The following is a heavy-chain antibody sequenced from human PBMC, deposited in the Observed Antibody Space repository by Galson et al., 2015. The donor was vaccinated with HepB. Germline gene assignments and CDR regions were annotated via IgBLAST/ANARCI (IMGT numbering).Heavy chain of an antibody. CDR2: INSDGSST. V-gene: IGHV3-74*01. CDR3: AGGIAVADADY. D-gene: IGHD6-19*01. Sequence: SLRLPCAASGFTFSSYWMHWVRQAPGKGLVWVSRINSDGSSTSYADSVKGRFTISRDNAKNTLYLQMNSLRAEDTAVYYCAGGIAVADADYWGQGTLVTVSS. J-gene: IGHJ4*02. CDR1: GFTFSSYW.